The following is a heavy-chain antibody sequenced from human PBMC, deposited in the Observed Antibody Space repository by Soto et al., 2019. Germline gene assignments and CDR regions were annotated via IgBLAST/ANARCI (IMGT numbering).Heavy chain of an antibody. Sequence: QVQLQQWGAGLLKPSETLSLTCVVYGGSFSGYYWSWIRQSPGKGLEWIGGINHRGSTNYNPSLESRVTISVDTSKNQFSLKLPSVTAADTAMYYCARDGFCTSTTCRGGNWFDPWGQGTLVTVSS. CDR1: GGSFSGYY. V-gene: IGHV4-34*01. J-gene: IGHJ5*02. CDR3: ARDGFCTSTTCRGGNWFDP. CDR2: INHRGST. D-gene: IGHD2-2*01.